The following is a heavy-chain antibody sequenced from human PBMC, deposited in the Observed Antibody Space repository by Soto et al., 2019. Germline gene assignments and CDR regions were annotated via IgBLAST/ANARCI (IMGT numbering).Heavy chain of an antibody. Sequence: SRRLSCAASGVNVNSDYMNWVRHTPGKGLEWVASIYSGETTYYADSVRGRFTISSDKSKNTLYFQLSSLRIEDTAVYYCTRDGRGLGRLSLFEYWGQGVLVT. J-gene: IGHJ4*02. CDR2: IYSGETT. V-gene: IGHV3-53*01. CDR1: GVNVNSDY. CDR3: TRDGRGLGRLSLFEY. D-gene: IGHD1-26*01.